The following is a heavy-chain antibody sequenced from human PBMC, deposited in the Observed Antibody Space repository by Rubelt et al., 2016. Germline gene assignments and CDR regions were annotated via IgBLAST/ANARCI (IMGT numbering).Heavy chain of an antibody. Sequence: KESGPGLLKPSENLSLTCFVSRGAISSYYWSWIRQSPGKALEWLARIDWDDDKYYSTSLKTRLTISKDTSKNQVVLTMTHMDPVDTATYYCARRVAYYDVLTGYSQYYFDYWGQGTLVTVSS. CDR2: IDWDDDK. CDR3: ARRVAYYDVLTGYSQYYFDY. D-gene: IGHD3-9*01. CDR1: RGAISSYYW. J-gene: IGHJ4*02. V-gene: IGHV2-70*04.